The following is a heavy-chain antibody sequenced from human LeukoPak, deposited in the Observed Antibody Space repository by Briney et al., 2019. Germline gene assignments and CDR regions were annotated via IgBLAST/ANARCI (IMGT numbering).Heavy chain of an antibody. J-gene: IGHJ3*02. CDR2: IGSSGSYI. V-gene: IGHV3-21*01. CDR3: ARDRAIDIRAYDI. D-gene: IGHD5-12*01. CDR1: GFAFSGDN. Sequence: GGSLRLSWAASGFAFSGDNMNWVRQAPGKGLEWVSFIGSSGSYIKYADSVKGRFTISRDNAKNSLYLQMNSLRAEDTAMYFCARDRAIDIRAYDIWGQGTMVTVSS.